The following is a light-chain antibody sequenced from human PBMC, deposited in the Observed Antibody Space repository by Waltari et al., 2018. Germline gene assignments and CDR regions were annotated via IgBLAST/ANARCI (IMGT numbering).Light chain of an antibody. CDR3: QQRSNR. V-gene: IGKV3-11*01. CDR1: QSVSSY. Sequence: EIVWTQSPATLSLSPGERATLSCRASQSVSSYLAWYQQKPGQAPRLLIYDASNRATGIPARFSGSGSGTDFTLTISSLEPEDFAVYYCQQRSNRFGGGTKVEIK. CDR2: DAS. J-gene: IGKJ4*01.